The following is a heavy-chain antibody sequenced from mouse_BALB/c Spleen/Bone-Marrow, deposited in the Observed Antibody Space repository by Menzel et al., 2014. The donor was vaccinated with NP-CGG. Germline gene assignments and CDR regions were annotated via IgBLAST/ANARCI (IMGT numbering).Heavy chain of an antibody. CDR2: IDPANGNT. CDR1: GFNIKDIY. D-gene: IGHD3-1*01. Sequence: VQLQQSGAELVKPGASVKLSCTASGFNIKDIYMRWVKQRPEQGLEWIGRIDPANGNTKYDPKFQGKATITADTSSNTAYLHLSSLTSEDTAVYYCARGLPYYPMDYWGQGTSVTVSS. V-gene: IGHV14-3*02. CDR3: ARGLPYYPMDY. J-gene: IGHJ4*01.